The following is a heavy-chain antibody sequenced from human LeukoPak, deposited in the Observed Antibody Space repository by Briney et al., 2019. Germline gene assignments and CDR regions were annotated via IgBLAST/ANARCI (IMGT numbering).Heavy chain of an antibody. J-gene: IGHJ1*01. CDR1: GGSISSSSYY. D-gene: IGHD4-17*01. CDR2: IYYSGST. CDR3: ARHPTVTTFYVHH. V-gene: IGHV4-39*01. Sequence: SETLSLTCTVFGGSISSSSYYWGCIRLPPGKGLEWIGSIYYSGSTYYNPSLKSRVTVSVDTSKNQFSLNLSSVTAADTAVYYCARHPTVTTFYVHHWGQGTLVTVSS.